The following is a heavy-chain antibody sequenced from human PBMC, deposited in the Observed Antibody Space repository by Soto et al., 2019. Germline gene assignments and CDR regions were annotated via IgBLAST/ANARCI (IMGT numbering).Heavy chain of an antibody. CDR2: ISRSGSA. V-gene: IGHV4-4*02. CDR3: ARLEPGYCSGGICFNYYFDY. D-gene: IGHD2-15*01. J-gene: IGHJ4*02. CDR1: GVSLFNSVW. Sequence: SETLSLTCSVSGVSLFNSVWWSWVRQSPGKGLEWLGEISRSGSATYNPSLKGRVTISLDNSKNQFSLSLTSVTAADTAVYYCARLEPGYCSGGICFNYYFDYWGLGTLVTV.